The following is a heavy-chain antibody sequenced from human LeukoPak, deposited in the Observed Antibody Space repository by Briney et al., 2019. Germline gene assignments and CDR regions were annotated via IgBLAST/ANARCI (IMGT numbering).Heavy chain of an antibody. CDR1: GGSFSGYY. CDR2: INHSGST. CDR3: ARDFSSSGWWDFDY. V-gene: IGHV4-34*01. J-gene: IGHJ4*02. D-gene: IGHD6-19*01. Sequence: SETLSLTCAVYGGSFSGYYWSWIRQPPGKGLEWIGEINHSGSTNYNPSLKSRVTISVDTSKNQFSLKLSSVTAADTAVYYCARDFSSSGWWDFDYWGQGTLVTVSS.